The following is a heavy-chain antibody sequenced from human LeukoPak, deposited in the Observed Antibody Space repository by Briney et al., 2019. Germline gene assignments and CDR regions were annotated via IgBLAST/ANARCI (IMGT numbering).Heavy chain of an antibody. Sequence: PGGSLRLSCAASGFTVSSNYMSWVRQAPGKGLEWVSVIYSGGSTYYADSGKGRVTISRDNSKNTLYLQMNSLRAEDTVVYYCARTSIDYYYDSSGYYLDYWGQGTLVTVSS. CDR1: GFTVSSNY. CDR3: ARTSIDYYYDSSGYYLDY. J-gene: IGHJ4*02. V-gene: IGHV3-53*01. D-gene: IGHD3-22*01. CDR2: IYSGGST.